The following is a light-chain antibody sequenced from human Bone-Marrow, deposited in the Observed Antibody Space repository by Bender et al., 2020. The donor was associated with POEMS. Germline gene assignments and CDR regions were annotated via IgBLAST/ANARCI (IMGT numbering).Light chain of an antibody. CDR2: HDD. CDR3: SSWDDSLSGPV. J-gene: IGLJ3*02. V-gene: IGLV1-36*01. Sequence: QSVLTQPPSASGTPGQRVTISCSGGSSNIGAHAVNWYQHLPGKAPKLLIYHDDLLPSGVSDRFSGSKSGTSASLAIRGLQSEDEADYYCSSWDDSLSGPVFGGGTKLTVL. CDR1: SSNIGAHA.